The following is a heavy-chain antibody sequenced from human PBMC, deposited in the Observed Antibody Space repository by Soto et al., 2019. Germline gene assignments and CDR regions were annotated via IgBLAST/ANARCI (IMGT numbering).Heavy chain of an antibody. CDR1: GFTFSSYA. Sequence: GGSLRLSCAASGFTFSSYAMSWVRQAPGKGLEWVSAISGSGGSTYYADSVKGRFTISRDNSKNTLYLQMNSLRAEDTAVYYCAKRFGAMQSYYYYYMDVWGKGTTVTVSS. V-gene: IGHV3-23*01. CDR3: AKRFGAMQSYYYYYMDV. D-gene: IGHD2-2*01. CDR2: ISGSGGST. J-gene: IGHJ6*03.